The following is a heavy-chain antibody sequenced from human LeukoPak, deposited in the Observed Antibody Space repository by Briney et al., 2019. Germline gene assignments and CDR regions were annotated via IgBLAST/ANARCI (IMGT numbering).Heavy chain of an antibody. CDR2: IHSGGTT. V-gene: IGHV4-4*07. Sequence: SSETLSLTCTVSGGSMNNDYFTWIRQPAGKGLEWIGRIHSGGTTNYNPSLMSRVTLSVDTSKNQISLRLTSVTAADTALYYCAGDNPSGYTYGYEHYFYYIDVWGKGTTVTVSS. CDR3: AGDNPSGYTYGYEHYFYYIDV. D-gene: IGHD5-18*01. CDR1: GGSMNNDY. J-gene: IGHJ6*03.